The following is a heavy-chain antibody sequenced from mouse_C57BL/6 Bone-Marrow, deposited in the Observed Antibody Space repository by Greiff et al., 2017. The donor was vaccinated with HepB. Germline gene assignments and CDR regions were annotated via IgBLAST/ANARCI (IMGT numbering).Heavy chain of an antibody. V-gene: IGHV1-15*01. J-gene: IGHJ1*03. CDR2: IDPETGGT. CDR3: TRKDAYYGSSHWYFDV. CDR1: GYTFTDYE. Sequence: VQLQQSGAELVRPGASVTLSCKASGYTFTDYEMHWVKQTPVHGLEWIGAIDPETGGTAYNQKFQGKAILTADKSSSTAYMELRSLTSEDSAVYYCTRKDAYYGSSHWYFDVWGTGTTVTVSS. D-gene: IGHD1-1*01.